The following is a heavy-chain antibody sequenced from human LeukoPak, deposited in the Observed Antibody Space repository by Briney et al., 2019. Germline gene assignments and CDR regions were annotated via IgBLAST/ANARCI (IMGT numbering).Heavy chain of an antibody. Sequence: ASVKLSCKASGYTFTSYAIAWVRQAPGQGLEWMGWISAYNGGTNYAQKFRGRVTMTSGTSTNTGYMELRSLRSDDTAVYFCARDQLRYYGSNNYYSDMDFWGQGTTDTVSS. CDR2: ISAYNGGT. J-gene: IGHJ6*02. CDR3: ARDQLRYYGSNNYYSDMDF. V-gene: IGHV1-18*01. CDR1: GYTFTSYA. D-gene: IGHD3-10*01.